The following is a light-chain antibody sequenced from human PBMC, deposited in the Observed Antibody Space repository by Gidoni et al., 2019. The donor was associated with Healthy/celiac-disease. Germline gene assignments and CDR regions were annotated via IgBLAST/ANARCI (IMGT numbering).Light chain of an antibody. V-gene: IGLV2-23*01. J-gene: IGLJ3*02. CDR3: GSYAGSSTLV. CDR2: EGS. CDR1: RSDVESYNL. Sequence: QSALTQPPSPSGSPGQSITISCTGTRSDVESYNLVSWYQQHPGKAPKLMVYEGSERPSGVSNRFSGSKSGDTASLTISGLPEDEADYCCGSYAGSSTLVFGGGTKLTVL.